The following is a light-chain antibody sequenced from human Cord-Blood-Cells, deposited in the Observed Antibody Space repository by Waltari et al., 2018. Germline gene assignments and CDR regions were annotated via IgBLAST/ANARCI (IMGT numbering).Light chain of an antibody. CDR1: SSDVGGYNY. CDR3: SSYTSSSTV. V-gene: IGLV2-14*01. J-gene: IGLJ3*02. CDR2: DVS. Sequence: QSALTQPASVSGSPGQSITISCTGTSSDVGGYNYVSWYQQHPGKAPKLMIYDVSNRPSGVSKRFSGSKSGNTASLTISGLQAEDEADYYGSSYTSSSTVFGGGTKLTVL.